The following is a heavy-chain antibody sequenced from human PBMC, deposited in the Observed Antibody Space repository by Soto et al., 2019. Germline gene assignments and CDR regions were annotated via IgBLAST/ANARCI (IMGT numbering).Heavy chain of an antibody. J-gene: IGHJ5*02. V-gene: IGHV4-34*01. Sequence: SETLSLTCAVYGGSFSGYYWSWIRQPPGKGLEWIGEINHSGSTNYNPSLKSRVTISVDTSKNQFSLKLSSVTAADTAVYYCARGPGTYSVIVVVPAARGWFDPWGQGTLVTVSS. CDR1: GGSFSGYY. D-gene: IGHD2-2*01. CDR2: INHSGST. CDR3: ARGPGTYSVIVVVPAARGWFDP.